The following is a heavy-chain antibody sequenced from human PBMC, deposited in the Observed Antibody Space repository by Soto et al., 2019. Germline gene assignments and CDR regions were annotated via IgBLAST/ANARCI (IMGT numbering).Heavy chain of an antibody. CDR2: ISSSSGHI. CDR3: TRHWLATREFDY. V-gene: IGHV3-21*01. Sequence: GGSLRLSCAASGFTFSSYAMSWVRQAPGKGLEWVSSISSSSGHIYYADSLKGRFTISRDNAKTSLYLQMNSLRAEDTAVYYCTRHWLATREFDYWGQGTLVTVSS. D-gene: IGHD1-26*01. CDR1: GFTFSSYA. J-gene: IGHJ4*02.